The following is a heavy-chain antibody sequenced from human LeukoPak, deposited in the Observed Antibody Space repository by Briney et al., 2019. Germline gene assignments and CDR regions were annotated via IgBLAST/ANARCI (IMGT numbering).Heavy chain of an antibody. CDR3: ARDLWDGNSPFDS. D-gene: IGHD4-23*01. CDR2: INWNGCST. J-gene: IGHJ4*02. V-gene: IGHV3-20*04. CDR1: GFSSDDYA. Sequence: RGSLRLSCAAPGFSSDDYAMSWGRPAPGGGLRWVSGINWNGCSTTYADSVKGRFTISRDNAKNSLYLQMNGLRAEDTALYYCARDLWDGNSPFDSWGQGTLVTVSS.